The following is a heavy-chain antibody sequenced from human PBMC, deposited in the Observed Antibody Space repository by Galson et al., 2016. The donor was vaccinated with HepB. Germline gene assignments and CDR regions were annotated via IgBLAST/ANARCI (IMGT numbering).Heavy chain of an antibody. D-gene: IGHD1-1*01. CDR1: GFTFSSYG. V-gene: IGHV3-30*18. J-gene: IGHJ6*02. Sequence: SLRLSCAASGFTFSSYGMHWVRQAPGKGLEWVAVISYDGSNKYYADSVKGRFTISRDNSKNTLYLQMNSLRAEDTAVYYCAKDRVWNVYYYGMDVWGQGTTVTVSS. CDR2: ISYDGSNK. CDR3: AKDRVWNVYYYGMDV.